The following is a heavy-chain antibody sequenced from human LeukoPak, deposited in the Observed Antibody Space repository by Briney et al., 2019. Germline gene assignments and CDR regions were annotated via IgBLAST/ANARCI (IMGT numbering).Heavy chain of an antibody. Sequence: PGGSLRLSCAASGFTFSSYSMNWVRQAPGKGLEWVGRIKSKTDGGTTDYAAPVKGRFTILRDDSKNTLYLQMNSLKTEDTAVYYCTTRVPASKWLVFWGQGTLVTVSS. D-gene: IGHD6-19*01. CDR1: GFTFSSYS. V-gene: IGHV3-15*01. CDR3: TTRVPASKWLVF. CDR2: IKSKTDGGTT. J-gene: IGHJ4*02.